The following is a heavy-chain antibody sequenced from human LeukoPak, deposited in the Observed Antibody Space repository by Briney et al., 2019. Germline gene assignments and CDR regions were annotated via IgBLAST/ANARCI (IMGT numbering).Heavy chain of an antibody. D-gene: IGHD2-2*01. V-gene: IGHV4-39*01. CDR2: IYYTGST. CDR1: GGSISSSPYY. J-gene: IGHJ5*02. CDR3: ARDKVVPAARVGNWFDP. Sequence: KTSETLSLTCTVSGGSISSSPYYWGWIRQPPGKGLEWSGSIYYTGSTYYNPSLKSRVTISVDTSKNQFSLKLSSVTAADTAVHYCARDKVVPAARVGNWFDPWGQGTLITVSS.